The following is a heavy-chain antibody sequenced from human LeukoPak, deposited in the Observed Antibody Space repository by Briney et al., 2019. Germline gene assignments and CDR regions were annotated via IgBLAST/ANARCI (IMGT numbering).Heavy chain of an antibody. CDR1: GYSFSSYW. J-gene: IGHJ5*02. Sequence: GESLKISCKGSGYSFSSYWIGRVRQMPGKGLEWMGIIYPGDSDTRYSPSFQGQATISADKSISIAYLQWSSLKASDTAMYYCARRAGPVTTSWFDPWGQGTLVTVSS. D-gene: IGHD4-17*01. CDR2: IYPGDSDT. CDR3: ARRAGPVTTSWFDP. V-gene: IGHV5-51*01.